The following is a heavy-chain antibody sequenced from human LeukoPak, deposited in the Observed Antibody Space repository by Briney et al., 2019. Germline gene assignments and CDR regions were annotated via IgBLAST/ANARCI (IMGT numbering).Heavy chain of an antibody. CDR2: ISYDGSNK. D-gene: IGHD1-26*01. V-gene: IGHV3-30-3*01. Sequence: GRSLRLSCAASGFTFSSYAMHWVRQAPGKGLEWVAVISYDGSNKYYADSVKGRFTISRDNSKNTLYLQMNSLRAEDTAVYYCARAYSGSYYAPIDYWGQGTLVTVSS. J-gene: IGHJ4*02. CDR3: ARAYSGSYYAPIDY. CDR1: GFTFSSYA.